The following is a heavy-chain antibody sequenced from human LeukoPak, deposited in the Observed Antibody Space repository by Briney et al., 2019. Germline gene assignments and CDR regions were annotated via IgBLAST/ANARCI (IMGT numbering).Heavy chain of an antibody. CDR2: IIPIFGTA. CDR1: GGTFSSYA. V-gene: IGHV1-69*13. Sequence: ASVKVSCKASGGTFSSYAISWVRQAPGQGLEWMGGIIPIFGTANYAQKFQGRVTITADESTSTAYMELSSLRTEDTAVYYCANERGYNYGYSFDYWGQGTLVTVSS. J-gene: IGHJ4*02. D-gene: IGHD5-18*01. CDR3: ANERGYNYGYSFDY.